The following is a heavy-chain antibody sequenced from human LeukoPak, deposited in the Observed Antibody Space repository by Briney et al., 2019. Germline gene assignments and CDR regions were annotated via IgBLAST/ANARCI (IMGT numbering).Heavy chain of an antibody. D-gene: IGHD3-22*01. CDR3: AKGSYYDSSGSFYFDY. V-gene: IGHV3-30*18. J-gene: IGHJ4*02. Sequence: GGSLRLSCAASGFTFSSYGMHWVRQAPGKGLEWVAVISYDGTNKYYADSVKGRFTISRDNSKNTLYVQVNSLGTEDTAAYYCAKGSYYDSSGSFYFDYWGQGTLVTVSS. CDR2: ISYDGTNK. CDR1: GFTFSSYG.